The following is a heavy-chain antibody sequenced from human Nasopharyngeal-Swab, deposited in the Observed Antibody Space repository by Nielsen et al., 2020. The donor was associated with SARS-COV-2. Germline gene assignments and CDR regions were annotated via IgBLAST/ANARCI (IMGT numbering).Heavy chain of an antibody. V-gene: IGHV3-7*01. CDR1: GFTFSGYS. J-gene: IGHJ4*02. CDR2: IKQDGSEK. D-gene: IGHD6-19*01. CDR3: ARDSSGWYPDLDY. Sequence: GESLKTPCAASGFTFSGYSMSWVRQAPGPRLEWVANIKQDGSEKYYVDSVEGRFTISRDSAKNSLFLQMNSLRAEDTAVYYCARDSSGWYPDLDYWGQGTLVTVSS.